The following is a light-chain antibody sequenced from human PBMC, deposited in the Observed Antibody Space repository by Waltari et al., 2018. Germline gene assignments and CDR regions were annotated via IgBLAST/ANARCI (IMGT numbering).Light chain of an antibody. V-gene: IGKV3-15*01. CDR3: QQYHSWPPIFT. J-gene: IGKJ3*01. Sequence: EIVMTQSPAPLSVPPGERATLPCRASQSVSSNLAGYQQKPGQAPRLLISGASTRATGIPARFSGSGSGTEFTLTISSLHSEDFAIYYCQQYHSWPPIFTFGPGTKVDIK. CDR2: GAS. CDR1: QSVSSN.